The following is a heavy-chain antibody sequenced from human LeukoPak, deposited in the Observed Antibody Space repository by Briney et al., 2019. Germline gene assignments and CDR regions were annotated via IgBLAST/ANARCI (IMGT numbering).Heavy chain of an antibody. CDR3: ATRGYCSSTSCSQGDY. Sequence: SETLSLTCTVSGYSISSGYYWGWIRQPPGKGLEWIGSIYHSGSTYYNPSLKSRVTISVDTSKNQFSLKLSSVTAADTAVYYCATRGYCSSTSCSQGDYWGQGTLVTVSS. V-gene: IGHV4-38-2*02. CDR1: GYSISSGYY. CDR2: IYHSGST. J-gene: IGHJ4*02. D-gene: IGHD2-2*01.